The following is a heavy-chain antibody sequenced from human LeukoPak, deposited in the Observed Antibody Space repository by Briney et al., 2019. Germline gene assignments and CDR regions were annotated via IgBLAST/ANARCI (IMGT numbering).Heavy chain of an antibody. V-gene: IGHV3-23*01. CDR2: ISADGTRP. Sequence: GGSLRLSCAASGFTFSSYAMHWVRQAPGKGLEWVSAISADGTRPYYADSVKGRFTISRDNSKNTVHLQMNSLRVEDTAIYYCVKEGGIVGDEYWGQGALVTVSS. J-gene: IGHJ4*02. CDR1: GFTFSSYA. D-gene: IGHD1-26*01. CDR3: VKEGGIVGDEY.